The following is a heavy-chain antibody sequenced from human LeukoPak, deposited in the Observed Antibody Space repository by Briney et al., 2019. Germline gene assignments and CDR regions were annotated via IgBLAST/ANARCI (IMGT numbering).Heavy chain of an antibody. CDR3: ASGSDFWSGYYPHYYYYMDV. CDR1: GYTFTGYY. D-gene: IGHD3-3*01. CDR2: MNPNSGNT. J-gene: IGHJ6*03. V-gene: IGHV1-8*02. Sequence: GASVKVSCKASGYTFTGYYMHWVRQAPGQGLEWMGWMNPNSGNTGYAQKFQGRVTMTRNTSISTAYMELSSLRSEDTAVYYCASGSDFWSGYYPHYYYYMDVWGKGTTVTVSS.